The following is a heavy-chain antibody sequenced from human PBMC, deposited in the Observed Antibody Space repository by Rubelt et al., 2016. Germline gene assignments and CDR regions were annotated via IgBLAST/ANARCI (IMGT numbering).Heavy chain of an antibody. J-gene: IGHJ4*02. CDR3: ARDEPYSSSWYDY. CDR2: ISAYTGNT. V-gene: IGHV1-18*01. CDR1: GYTFTSYG. Sequence: QVQLVQSGAEVKKPGASVTVSCKASGYTFTSYGISWVRQALGQGLEWMGWISAYTGNTNDAQKLQGRGSMSTDASTSRADMGLRSRRADDTAVYYCARDEPYSSSWYDYWGQGTLVTVSS. D-gene: IGHD6-13*01.